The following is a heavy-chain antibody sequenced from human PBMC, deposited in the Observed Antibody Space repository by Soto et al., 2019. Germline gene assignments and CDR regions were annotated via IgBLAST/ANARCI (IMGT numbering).Heavy chain of an antibody. Sequence: EVQLVESGGGLVQPGGSLRLSCAASGFTFSSYSMNWVRQAPGKGLEWVSYISSSSSTIYYADSVKGRFTISRDNDKNSLYLQMNSLRAEDTAVYYCASEDNWNYLIDYMDVWGKGTTVTVAS. D-gene: IGHD1-7*01. CDR3: ASEDNWNYLIDYMDV. J-gene: IGHJ6*03. CDR2: ISSSSSTI. V-gene: IGHV3-48*01. CDR1: GFTFSSYS.